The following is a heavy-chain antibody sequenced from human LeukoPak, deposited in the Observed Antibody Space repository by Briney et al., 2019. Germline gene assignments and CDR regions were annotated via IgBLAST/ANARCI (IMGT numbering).Heavy chain of an antibody. CDR3: ARDTVEQAFDY. V-gene: IGHV3-30*04. CDR2: ISYDGSNK. D-gene: IGHD1/OR15-1a*01. CDR1: GFTFSSYA. J-gene: IGHJ4*02. Sequence: GGSLRLSCAASGFTFSSYAMHWVRQAPGMGLEWVAVISYDGSNKYYADSVKGRFTISRDNSKNTLYLQMNSLRAEDTAVYYCARDTVEQAFDYWGQGTLVTVSS.